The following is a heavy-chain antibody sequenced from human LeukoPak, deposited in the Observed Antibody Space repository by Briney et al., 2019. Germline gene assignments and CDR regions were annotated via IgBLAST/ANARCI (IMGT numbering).Heavy chain of an antibody. CDR1: GGSISSYY. CDR3: ARWMSGLYNWFDP. CDR2: IFYTGIT. D-gene: IGHD3-3*01. Sequence: PSETLSLTCTVSGGSISSYYWSWIRQPPGKGLEWIGYIFYTGITDYSPSLKSRVVISVDTSKNQFSLRLNSVTAADTAVYYCARWMSGLYNWFDPWGQGTLVTASS. J-gene: IGHJ5*02. V-gene: IGHV4-59*01.